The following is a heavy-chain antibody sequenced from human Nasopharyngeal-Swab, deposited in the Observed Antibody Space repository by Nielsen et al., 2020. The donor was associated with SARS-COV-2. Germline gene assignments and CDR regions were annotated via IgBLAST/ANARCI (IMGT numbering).Heavy chain of an antibody. V-gene: IGHV3-15*01. D-gene: IGHD6-19*01. J-gene: IGHJ6*03. CDR1: GFTFSNAW. CDR2: IKSKTDGGTT. Sequence: GESLKISFAASGFTFSNAWMSWVRQAPGKGLERVGRIKSKTDGGTTDYAAPVKGRFTISRDDSKNTLYLQMNSLKTEDTAVYYCTTDSKRLRQWLVLDYYDMDVWGKGTTVTVSS. CDR3: TTDSKRLRQWLVLDYYDMDV.